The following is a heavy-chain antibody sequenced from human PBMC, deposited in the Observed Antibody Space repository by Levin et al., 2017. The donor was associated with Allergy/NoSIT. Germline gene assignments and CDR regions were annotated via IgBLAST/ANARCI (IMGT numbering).Heavy chain of an antibody. CDR3: ARDLEYSSSSYGMDV. V-gene: IGHV1-69*04. CDR2: IIPILGIA. D-gene: IGHD6-6*01. J-gene: IGHJ6*02. CDR1: GGTFSSYP. Sequence: GASVKVSCKASGGTFSSYPISWVRQAPGQGLEWMGRIIPILGIANYAQKFQGRVTITADKSTSTAYMELSSLRSEDTAVYYCARDLEYSSSSYGMDVWGQGTTVTVSS.